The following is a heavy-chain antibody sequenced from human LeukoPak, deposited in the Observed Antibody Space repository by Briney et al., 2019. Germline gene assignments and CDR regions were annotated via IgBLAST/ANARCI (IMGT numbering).Heavy chain of an antibody. J-gene: IGHJ4*02. V-gene: IGHV3-48*04. CDR1: GFTFSSYS. Sequence: PGGSLRLSCAASGFTFSSYSMNWVRQAPGKGLEWVSYISSSSSTIYYADSVKGRFTISRDNAKNLVYLQMSSLRAEDTAVYYCARGWNYAFRFDNWGQGTLVTVST. CDR3: ARGWNYAFRFDN. CDR2: ISSSSSTI. D-gene: IGHD1-7*01.